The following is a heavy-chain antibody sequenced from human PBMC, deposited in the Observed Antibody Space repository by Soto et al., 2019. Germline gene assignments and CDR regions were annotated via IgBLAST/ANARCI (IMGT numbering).Heavy chain of an antibody. CDR3: ARVGDSSSWFYYYYGMDV. V-gene: IGHV4-31*03. CDR1: GGSISSGGYY. J-gene: IGHJ6*02. CDR2: IYYSGST. D-gene: IGHD6-13*01. Sequence: QVQLQESGPGLVKPSQTLSLTCTVSGGSISSGGYYCSWIRQHPGKGLEWIGYIYYSGSTYYNPCLKSRVTISVDTSKNQFSLKLSSVTAADTAVYYCARVGDSSSWFYYYYGMDVWGQGTTVTVSS.